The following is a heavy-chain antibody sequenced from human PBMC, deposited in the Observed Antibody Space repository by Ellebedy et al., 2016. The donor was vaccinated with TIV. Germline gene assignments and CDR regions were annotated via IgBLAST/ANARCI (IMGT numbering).Heavy chain of an antibody. CDR3: ARRSTDFAFDS. CDR1: GFTFSTYP. Sequence: GESLKISCAASGFTFSTYPMNWVRQAPGKGLEWVSIISANGGTTYYADSVKGRFTIARDNSKNTLFLQMSSLRAKDTAVYFCARRSTDFAFDSWGQGTLVTVSS. J-gene: IGHJ4*02. V-gene: IGHV3-23*01. D-gene: IGHD3/OR15-3a*01. CDR2: ISANGGTT.